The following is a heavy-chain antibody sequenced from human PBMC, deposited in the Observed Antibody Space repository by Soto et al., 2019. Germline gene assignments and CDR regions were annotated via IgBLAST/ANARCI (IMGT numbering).Heavy chain of an antibody. CDR1: GGSISSYY. D-gene: IGHD2-15*01. CDR3: AGTDIVVVVAATRYYFDY. J-gene: IGHJ4*02. CDR2: IYYSGST. V-gene: IGHV4-59*01. Sequence: SETLSLTCTVSGGSISSYYWSWIRQPPGKGLEWIGYIYYSGSTNYNPSLKSRVTISVDTSKNQFSLKLSSVTAADTAVYYCAGTDIVVVVAATRYYFDYWGQGTLVTVSS.